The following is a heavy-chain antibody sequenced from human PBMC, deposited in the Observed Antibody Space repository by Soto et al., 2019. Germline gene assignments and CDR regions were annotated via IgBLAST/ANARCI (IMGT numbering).Heavy chain of an antibody. J-gene: IGHJ6*02. V-gene: IGHV4-59*01. CDR2: IYYSGST. D-gene: IGHD6-19*01. CDR3: ASDRSSGWDQGYGMDV. Sequence: SDPLALSCSVSGVSISTYYLRLIRQPPGKGLEWIGYIYYSGSTSYNPSLKSRVTISVDTSKNQFSLKLRSVTAADTAVYYCASDRSSGWDQGYGMDVWGQGPTVTVSS. CDR1: GVSISTYY.